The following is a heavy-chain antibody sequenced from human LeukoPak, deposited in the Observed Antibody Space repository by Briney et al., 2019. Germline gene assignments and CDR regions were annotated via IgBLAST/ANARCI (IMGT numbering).Heavy chain of an antibody. D-gene: IGHD3-10*01. Sequence: SETLSLTCTVSGGSISSYYWSWIRQPAGKGLEWIRRIYTSGSTNYNPSLKSRVTMSVDTSKNQFSLKLSSVTAADTAVYYCARDRSLWFREVLGFDPWGQGTLVTVSS. CDR3: ARDRSLWFREVLGFDP. CDR2: IYTSGST. J-gene: IGHJ5*02. V-gene: IGHV4-4*07. CDR1: GGSISSYY.